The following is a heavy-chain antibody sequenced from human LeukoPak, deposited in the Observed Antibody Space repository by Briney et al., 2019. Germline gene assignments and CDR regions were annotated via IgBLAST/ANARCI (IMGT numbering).Heavy chain of an antibody. V-gene: IGHV4-59*08. J-gene: IGHJ6*02. CDR3: ASGPNNPPNHSNLPGHLNNYGMDV. CDR1: GGSISSYY. Sequence: PSETLSLTCTVSGGSISSYYWSWIRQPPGKGLEWIGYIYYSGSTNYNPSLKSRVTISVDTSKNQFSLKLSSVTAADTAVYYCASGPNNPPNHSNLPGHLNNYGMDVWGQGTTVTVSS. CDR2: IYYSGST. D-gene: IGHD1-14*01.